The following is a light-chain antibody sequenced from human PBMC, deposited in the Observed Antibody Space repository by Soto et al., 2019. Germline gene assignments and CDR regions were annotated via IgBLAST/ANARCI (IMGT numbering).Light chain of an antibody. CDR3: QQYGSSRT. CDR1: QSVSSY. V-gene: IGKV3-20*01. J-gene: IGKJ1*01. Sequence: EIVLTQSPATLSLSPGERATLSCRASQSVSSYLAWYQQKPGQAPRLLIYDASIRATGIPDRFSGSGSGTDFTLTISRLEPEDFALYYCQQYGSSRTFGQGTKVDIK. CDR2: DAS.